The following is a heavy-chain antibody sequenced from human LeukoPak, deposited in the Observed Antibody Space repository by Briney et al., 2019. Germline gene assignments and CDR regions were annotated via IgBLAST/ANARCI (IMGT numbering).Heavy chain of an antibody. D-gene: IGHD6-19*01. Sequence: GASVKVSCKASGGTFSSYAISWVQQAPGQGLEWMGGIIPIFGTANYAQKFQGRVTITTDESTSTAYMELSSLRSEDTAVYYCASGQWLVHTAEPPYYYYYMDVWGKGTTVTVSS. CDR2: IIPIFGTA. J-gene: IGHJ6*03. V-gene: IGHV1-69*05. CDR3: ASGQWLVHTAEPPYYYYYMDV. CDR1: GGTFSSYA.